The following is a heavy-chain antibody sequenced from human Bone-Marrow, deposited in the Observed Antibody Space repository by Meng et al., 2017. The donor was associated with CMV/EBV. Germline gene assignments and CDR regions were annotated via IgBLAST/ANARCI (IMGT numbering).Heavy chain of an antibody. CDR2: IYYSGST. J-gene: IGHJ6*02. CDR1: GGSVSSGSYY. V-gene: IGHV4-61*01. CDR3: ARDPTIFGVVIKGGRGYYYGMDV. Sequence: SETLSLTCTVSGGSVSSGSYYWSWIRQPPGKGLEWIGYIYYSGSTNYNPSLKSRVTISVDTSKNQFSLKLSSVTAADTAVYYCARDPTIFGVVIKGGRGYYYGMDVWGQGTTVTASS. D-gene: IGHD3-3*01.